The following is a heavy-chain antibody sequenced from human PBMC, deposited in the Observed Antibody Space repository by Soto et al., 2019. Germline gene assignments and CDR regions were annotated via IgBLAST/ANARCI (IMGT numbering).Heavy chain of an antibody. CDR2: IYYSGST. V-gene: IGHV4-31*03. CDR3: ARVLGYYYDSSGYYQRSYYYYGMDV. CDR1: GGSISSGGYY. Sequence: SETLSLTCTVSGGSISSGGYYWSWIRQHPGKGLEWIGYIYYSGSTYYNPSLKSRVTISVDTSKNQFSLKLSSVTAADTAVYYCARVLGYYYDSSGYYQRSYYYYGMDVWGQGTTVTVSS. D-gene: IGHD3-22*01. J-gene: IGHJ6*02.